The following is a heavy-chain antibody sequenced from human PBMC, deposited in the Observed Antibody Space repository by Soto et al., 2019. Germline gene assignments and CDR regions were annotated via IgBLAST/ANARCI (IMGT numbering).Heavy chain of an antibody. Sequence: GGSLRLSCAASGFTFSSYAMSWVRQAPGKGLEWVSAISGSGGSTYYADSVKGRLTISRDNSKNTLYLQMNSLRAEDTAVYYCAKHYYGSGSIFDYWGQGTLVTVSS. CDR1: GFTFSSYA. CDR2: ISGSGGST. J-gene: IGHJ4*02. D-gene: IGHD3-10*01. CDR3: AKHYYGSGSIFDY. V-gene: IGHV3-23*01.